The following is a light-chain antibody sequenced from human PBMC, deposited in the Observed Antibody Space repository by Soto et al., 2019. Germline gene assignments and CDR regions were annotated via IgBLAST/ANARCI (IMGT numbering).Light chain of an antibody. CDR1: QSVSNNY. CDR2: GAS. CDR3: QQYGSSSYT. V-gene: IGKV3-20*01. J-gene: IGKJ2*01. Sequence: EIVLTQSPGTLSLSPGERGTLSCRASQSVSNNYLAWYQRKPGQAPRLLIYGASSRATGIPDRFSGSGSGTDFTLTISRLEPEDFAVYFCQQYGSSSYTFGQGTKLEIK.